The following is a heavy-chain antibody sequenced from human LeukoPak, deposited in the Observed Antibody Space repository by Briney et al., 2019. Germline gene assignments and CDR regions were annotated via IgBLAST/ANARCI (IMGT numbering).Heavy chain of an antibody. D-gene: IGHD3-10*01. V-gene: IGHV4-59*12. CDR2: IYYSGST. Sequence: PSETLSLTCTVSGGSISSYYWSWIRQPPGKGLEWIGYIYYSGSTNYNPSLKSRVTISVDTSKNQFSLKLSSVTAADTAVYYCARDPRSGTNWGQGTLVTVSS. J-gene: IGHJ4*02. CDR1: GGSISSYY. CDR3: ARDPRSGTN.